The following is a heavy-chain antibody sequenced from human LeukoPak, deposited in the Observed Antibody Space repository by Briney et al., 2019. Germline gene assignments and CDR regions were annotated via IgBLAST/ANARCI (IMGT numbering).Heavy chain of an antibody. V-gene: IGHV4-30-2*01. CDR1: GGSISSGGYS. CDR2: IYHSGST. J-gene: IGHJ4*02. D-gene: IGHD2-8*01. CDR3: AREGLMSGSVDY. Sequence: SETLSLTCAVSGGSISSGGYSWSWIRQPPGKGLEWIGYIYHSGSTYYNPSLKSRVTISVDRSKNQFSLKLSSVTAADTAVYYCAREGLMSGSVDYWGQGTLVTVSS.